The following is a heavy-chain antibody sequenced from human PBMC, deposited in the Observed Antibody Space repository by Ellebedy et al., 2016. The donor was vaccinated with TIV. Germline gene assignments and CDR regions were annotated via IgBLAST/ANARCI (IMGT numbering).Heavy chain of an antibody. CDR1: GDSISSGSFY. V-gene: IGHV4-39*01. CDR2: LYYSGST. D-gene: IGHD3-3*01. CDR3: ARHSFSNWFDP. J-gene: IGHJ5*02. Sequence: MPSETLSLTCTVSGDSISSGSFYWGWIRQPPGKGLEWIGNLYYSGSTYYNPYLKRRVNISVDTSKNQLSLNLNSVTAADTAVYYCARHSFSNWFDPWGQGTLVTVSS.